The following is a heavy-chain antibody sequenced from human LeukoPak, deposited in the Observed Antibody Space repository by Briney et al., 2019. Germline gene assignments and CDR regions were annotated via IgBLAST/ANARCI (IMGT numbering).Heavy chain of an antibody. J-gene: IGHJ6*02. V-gene: IGHV1-46*01. Sequence: GASVKVSCTASGYTFTSYYMHWVRQAPGQGLEWMGIINPSGGSTSYAQKFQGRVTITADESTSTAYMELSSLRSEDTAVYYCARRCDVGLLVGYYYGMDVWGQGTTVTVSS. CDR3: ARRCDVGLLVGYYYGMDV. CDR2: INPSGGST. CDR1: GYTFTSYY. D-gene: IGHD3-22*01.